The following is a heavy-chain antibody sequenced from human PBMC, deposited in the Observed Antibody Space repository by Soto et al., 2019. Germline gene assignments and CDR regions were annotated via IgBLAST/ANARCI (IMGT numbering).Heavy chain of an antibody. CDR2: ISYDGSKK. Sequence: QVQLVESGGGVVQPGRSLRLSCAASGFTFSSYGMHWVRQAPGKGLEWVAVISYDGSKKYYADSVKGRFTNARDNSKNTLYLQMNSQRAEDTAVYYCAKEGGSGSSQVYFDLWGRGTLVTVFS. V-gene: IGHV3-30*18. J-gene: IGHJ2*01. CDR3: AKEGGSGSSQVYFDL. CDR1: GFTFSSYG. D-gene: IGHD1-26*01.